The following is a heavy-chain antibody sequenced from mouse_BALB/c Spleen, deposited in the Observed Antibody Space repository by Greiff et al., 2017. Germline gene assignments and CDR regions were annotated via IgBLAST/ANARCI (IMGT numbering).Heavy chain of an antibody. J-gene: IGHJ4*01. V-gene: IGHV5-4*02. D-gene: IGHD2-4*01. CDR2: ISDGGSYT. CDR3: ARELRRGYYAMDY. CDR1: GFTFSDYY. Sequence: EVHLVESGGGLVKPGGSLKLSCAASGFTFSDYYMYWVRQTPEKRLEWVATISDGGSYTYYPDSVKGRFTISRDNAKNNLYLQMSSLKSEDTAMYYCARELRRGYYAMDYWGQGTSVTVSS.